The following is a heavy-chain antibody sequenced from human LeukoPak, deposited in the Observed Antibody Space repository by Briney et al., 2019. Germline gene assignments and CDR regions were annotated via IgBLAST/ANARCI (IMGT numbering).Heavy chain of an antibody. CDR2: IYYSGST. V-gene: IGHV4-39*07. J-gene: IGHJ6*03. CDR1: GGSISSSSYY. D-gene: IGHD3-16*01. CDR3: VTIRYYYYYMDV. Sequence: SETLSLTCTVSGGSISSSSYYWGWLRQPPGKGLEWIGSIYYSGSTYYNPSLKSRVTISVDTSKNQFSLKLSSVTAADTAVYYCVTIRYYYYYMDVWGKGTTVTVSS.